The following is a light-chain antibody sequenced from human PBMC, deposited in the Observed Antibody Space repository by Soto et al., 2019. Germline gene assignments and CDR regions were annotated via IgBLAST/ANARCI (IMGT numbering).Light chain of an antibody. Sequence: EIVLTQSPGTLSLSPVERATLSCRASQSVGSTYLAWYQQKPGQAPKLLIYGVSSRATGIPDRFSGSGSGTDFTLTISRLEPEDFAVYYCQQYGTSPLTFGPGTKVDI. J-gene: IGKJ3*01. CDR3: QQYGTSPLT. V-gene: IGKV3-20*01. CDR2: GVS. CDR1: QSVGSTY.